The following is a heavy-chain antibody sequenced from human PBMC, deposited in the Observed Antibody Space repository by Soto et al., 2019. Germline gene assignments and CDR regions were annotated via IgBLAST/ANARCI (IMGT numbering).Heavy chain of an antibody. J-gene: IGHJ6*02. V-gene: IGHV4-59*08. CDR3: ARHGFGSLHGLVDV. D-gene: IGHD3-10*01. CDR1: GGSITNYY. CDR2: IQYIGYS. Sequence: QVQLQESGPGLVKPSETLSLTCTVSGGSITNYYCSWFRQPPGKGLEWIGYIQYIGYSASNLSLKRRVPMSMDTSKTQFSLMLESVTATDTAVYYCARHGFGSLHGLVDVWGQGTTVIVSS.